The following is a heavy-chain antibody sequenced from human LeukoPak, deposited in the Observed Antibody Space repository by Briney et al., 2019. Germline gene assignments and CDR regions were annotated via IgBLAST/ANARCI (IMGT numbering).Heavy chain of an antibody. D-gene: IGHD3-22*01. V-gene: IGHV4-39*01. CDR1: GGSISSSSYY. J-gene: IGHJ4*02. CDR2: IYYSGST. Sequence: SETLSLTCTVSGGSISSSSYYWGWIRQPPGKGLEWIGSIYYSGSTYYNPSLKSRVTISVDTSKNQFSLKLSSVTAADTAVYYCARTYYYDSSGYSPPPYFDYWGQGTLVTVSS. CDR3: ARTYYYDSSGYSPPPYFDY.